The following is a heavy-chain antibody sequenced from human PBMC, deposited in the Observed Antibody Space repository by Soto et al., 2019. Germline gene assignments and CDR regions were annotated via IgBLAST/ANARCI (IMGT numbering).Heavy chain of an antibody. D-gene: IGHD3-22*01. Sequence: PGGSLRLSCAASGFTFRSHGMHWVRQAPGKGLEWVAVISYDGTNKYYADSVKGRFTISRDNAKNTLYLQMNSLTTEDTAVYYCTRGYSSDYRIDYWGQGTLVTVSS. CDR3: TRGYSSDYRIDY. CDR2: ISYDGTNK. V-gene: IGHV3-30*03. J-gene: IGHJ4*02. CDR1: GFTFRSHG.